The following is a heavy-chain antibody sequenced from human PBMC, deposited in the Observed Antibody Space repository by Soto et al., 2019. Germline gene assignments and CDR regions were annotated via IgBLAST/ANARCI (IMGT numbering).Heavy chain of an antibody. CDR2: ISGSADGT. J-gene: IGHJ3*01. CDR3: AKDTVGGYSFWSGYYSDGLDV. Sequence: EVKLLESGGGLAQPGGSLRLSCVGSGFTFDSYAISWVRQAPGERLQWIAAISGSADGTDYAHSVRGRFTISRDNAKQTVHLQMDSLRVEDTVVYFCAKDTVGGYSFWSGYYSDGLDVWGQGTLVTVS. D-gene: IGHD3-3*01. CDR1: GFTFDSYA. V-gene: IGHV3-23*01.